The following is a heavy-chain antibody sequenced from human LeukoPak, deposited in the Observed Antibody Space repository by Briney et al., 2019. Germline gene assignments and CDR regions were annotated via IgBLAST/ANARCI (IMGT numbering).Heavy chain of an antibody. D-gene: IGHD3-22*01. Sequence: GRSLRLSCAASGLSFSTSVTHWVRQAPGKGLEWVAVISYDGNSKFYGDSVKGRFTISRDNSKNTLFLQMNSLRPDDTAVYYCARDPRPDYYDSSGFYPYFDRWGQGTLVTVSS. J-gene: IGHJ4*02. CDR3: ARDPRPDYYDSSGFYPYFDR. CDR2: ISYDGNSK. V-gene: IGHV3-30*03. CDR1: GLSFSTSV.